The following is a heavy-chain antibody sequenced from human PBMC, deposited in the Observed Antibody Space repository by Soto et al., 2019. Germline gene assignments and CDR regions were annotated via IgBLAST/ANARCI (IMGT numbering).Heavy chain of an antibody. V-gene: IGHV3-48*03. CDR2: ISSSGSTI. D-gene: IGHD2-2*01. CDR3: ARGNSPVTIY. CDR1: GFPFSSSE. Sequence: EVQVVESGGGLVQPGGSLRLSCAASGFPFSSSEMNWVRQAPGKGLEWISYISSSGSTIYYADSVRGRFTISRDNAKNSLYLQMNSLRAADTAVYYCARGNSPVTIYWGQGTPVTVSS. J-gene: IGHJ4*02.